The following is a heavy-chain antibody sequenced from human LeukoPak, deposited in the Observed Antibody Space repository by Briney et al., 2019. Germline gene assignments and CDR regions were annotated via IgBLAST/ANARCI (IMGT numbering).Heavy chain of an antibody. CDR2: MNPNSGNT. J-gene: IGHJ4*02. Sequence: ASVKVSCKASGYTFTSYDINWVRQATGQGLEWMGWMNPNSGNTGYAQKFQGRVTMTRNTSISTAYMELSSLRSEDTAVYYCARGPQPSTIFGVVIPTRHYYFDYWGQGTLVTVSS. V-gene: IGHV1-8*01. CDR1: GYTFTSYD. D-gene: IGHD3-3*01. CDR3: ARGPQPSTIFGVVIPTRHYYFDY.